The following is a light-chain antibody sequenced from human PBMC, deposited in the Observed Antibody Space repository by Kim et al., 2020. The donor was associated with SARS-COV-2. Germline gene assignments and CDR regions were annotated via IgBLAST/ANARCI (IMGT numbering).Light chain of an antibody. CDR3: QSYDSSLSGPVV. J-gene: IGLJ2*01. CDR2: GNS. Sequence: QSVLTQPPSVSGAPGQRVTISCTGSSSNIGAGYDVHWYQQLPGTAPKLLIYGNSNRPSWVPDRFSGSKSGTSASLAITGLQAEDEADYYCQSYDSSLSGPVVFGGGTQLTVL. CDR1: SSNIGAGYD. V-gene: IGLV1-40*01.